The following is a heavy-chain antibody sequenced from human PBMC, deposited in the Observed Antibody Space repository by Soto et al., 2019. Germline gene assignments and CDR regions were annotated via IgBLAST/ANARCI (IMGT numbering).Heavy chain of an antibody. J-gene: IGHJ5*02. V-gene: IGHV3-30*03. CDR2: IFYDGISK. D-gene: IGHD6-19*01. CDR1: GFNFRTYG. Sequence: QVQLVESGGGVVQPGGSLRLSCVASGFNFRTYGMHWVRQAPGKGLAWVANIFYDGISKYYADAVRGRFSVTRDNSKNTLDLQMTSLKEEDTAVYYCARDRQQWLTSSLDPWGQGTLVTVSS. CDR3: ARDRQQWLTSSLDP.